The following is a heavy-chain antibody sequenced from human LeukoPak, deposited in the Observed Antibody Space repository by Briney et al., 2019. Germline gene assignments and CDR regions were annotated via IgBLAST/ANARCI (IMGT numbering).Heavy chain of an antibody. CDR3: ARTYYDFWSGYYSHEGNPFDY. J-gene: IGHJ4*02. Sequence: GGSLRLSCAASGFTFSSYAMHWVRQAPGKGLDWVTFIRTDGSNKYYADSVKGRFTISRDNAKNSLYLEMNSLRAEDTAVYYCARTYYDFWSGYYSHEGNPFDYWGQGTLVTVSS. D-gene: IGHD3-3*01. V-gene: IGHV3-30*04. CDR2: IRTDGSNK. CDR1: GFTFSSYA.